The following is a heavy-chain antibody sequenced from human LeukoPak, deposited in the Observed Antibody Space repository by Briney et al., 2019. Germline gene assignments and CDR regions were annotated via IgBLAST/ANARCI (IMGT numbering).Heavy chain of an antibody. CDR1: GGTFSSYT. CDR2: IIPILGIA. J-gene: IGHJ4*02. Sequence: ASVKVSCKASGGTFSSYTINWVRQAPGQGLEWMGRIIPILGIANYAQKFQGRVTITADKSTSTAYMELSSLRSEDTAVYYCASLYCSGGSCYRPPDYWGQGTLVTVSS. V-gene: IGHV1-69*02. CDR3: ASLYCSGGSCYRPPDY. D-gene: IGHD2-15*01.